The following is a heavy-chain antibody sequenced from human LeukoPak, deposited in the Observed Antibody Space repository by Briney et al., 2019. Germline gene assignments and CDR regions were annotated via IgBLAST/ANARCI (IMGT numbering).Heavy chain of an antibody. D-gene: IGHD3-10*01. CDR2: ISNIGDII. J-gene: IGHJ6*03. V-gene: IGHV3-48*03. CDR1: GFTFSNYE. CDR3: ARGRYGSGSSNYMDV. Sequence: GGSLRLSCAASGFTFSNYEMNWVRQAPGKGLEWISHISNIGDIIHYADSVEGRFTISRDNAKNSLYLQMNSLRAEDTAVYYCARGRYGSGSSNYMDVWGKGTTVTVSS.